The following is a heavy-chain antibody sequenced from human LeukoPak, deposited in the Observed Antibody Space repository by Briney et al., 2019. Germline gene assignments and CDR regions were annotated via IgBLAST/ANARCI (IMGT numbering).Heavy chain of an antibody. J-gene: IGHJ4*02. Sequence: GGSLRLSCAASGFTLSSYGMHWVRQAPGKGLEWVAVIWYDGSNKYYADSVKGRFTISRDNSKNTLYLQMNSLRAEDTAVYYCARMGFYDILTGYLDYWGQGTLVTVSS. V-gene: IGHV3-33*01. CDR3: ARMGFYDILTGYLDY. D-gene: IGHD3-9*01. CDR1: GFTLSSYG. CDR2: IWYDGSNK.